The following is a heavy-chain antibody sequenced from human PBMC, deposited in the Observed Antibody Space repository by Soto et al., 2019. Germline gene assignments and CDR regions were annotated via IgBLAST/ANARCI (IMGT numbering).Heavy chain of an antibody. J-gene: IGHJ5*02. CDR3: ARGQGYVWGSYRPRCWFDP. Sequence: SETLSLTCAVYGGSSSGYYWSWIRQPPGKGLEWIGEINHSGSTNYNPSLKSRVTISVDTSKNQFSLKLSSVTAADTAVYYCARGQGYVWGSYRPRCWFDPWGQGTLVTVSS. D-gene: IGHD3-16*02. CDR1: GGSSSGYY. CDR2: INHSGST. V-gene: IGHV4-34*01.